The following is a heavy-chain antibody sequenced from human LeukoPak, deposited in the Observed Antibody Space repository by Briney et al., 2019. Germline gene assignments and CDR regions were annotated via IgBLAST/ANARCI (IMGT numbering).Heavy chain of an antibody. CDR1: GFTFSSYA. D-gene: IGHD3-10*01. CDR2: ISSSGGST. Sequence: GGSLRLSCAASGFTFSSYAMSWVRQAPGKGLEWVSAISSSGGSTYYADSVKGRFTISRDNSKNTLYLQMNSLRAEDTAVYYCAKRGVRGVPQPIYYFDYWGQGTLVTVSS. J-gene: IGHJ4*02. V-gene: IGHV3-23*01. CDR3: AKRGVRGVPQPIYYFDY.